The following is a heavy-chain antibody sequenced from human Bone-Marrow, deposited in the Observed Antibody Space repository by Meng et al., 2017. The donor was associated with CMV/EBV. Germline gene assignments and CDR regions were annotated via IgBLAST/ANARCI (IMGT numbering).Heavy chain of an antibody. D-gene: IGHD3-3*01. J-gene: IGHJ4*02. CDR1: GGSISSSSYY. V-gene: IGHV4-39*07. CDR3: ARGRPGDFWSGYYTLWNLDY. Sequence: SETLSLTCTVSGGSISSSSYYWGWIRQPPGKGLEWIGSIYYSGSTNYNPSLKSRVTISVDTSKNQFSLKLSSVTAADTAVYYCARGRPGDFWSGYYTLWNLDYWGQGTLVTVSS. CDR2: IYYSGST.